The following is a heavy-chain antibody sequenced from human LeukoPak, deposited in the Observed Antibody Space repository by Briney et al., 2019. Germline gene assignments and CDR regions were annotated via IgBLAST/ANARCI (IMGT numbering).Heavy chain of an antibody. CDR1: GYTFTNYY. J-gene: IGHJ3*02. CDR2: IIPILGIA. V-gene: IGHV1-69*02. D-gene: IGHD3-16*01. Sequence: ASVKVSCKASGYTFTNYYMHWVRQAPGQGLEWMGRIIPILGIANYAQKFQGRVTITADKSTSTAYMELSSLRSEDTAVYYCATRRRTYYDYVWKPGGVLCAFDIWGQGTMVTVSS. CDR3: ATRRRTYYDYVWKPGGVLCAFDI.